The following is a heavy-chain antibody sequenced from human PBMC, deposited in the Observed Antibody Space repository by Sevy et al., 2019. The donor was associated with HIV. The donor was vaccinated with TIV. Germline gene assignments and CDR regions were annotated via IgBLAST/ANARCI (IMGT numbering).Heavy chain of an antibody. CDR1: GFTFSSYS. J-gene: IGHJ4*02. V-gene: IGHV3-21*01. CDR2: ISSSGSYI. CDR3: ATSTLYYDFWSGYSQPAFDY. D-gene: IGHD3-3*01. Sequence: GGSLRLSCAAFGFTFSSYSMTWVRQTPGKGLEWVSSISSSGSYIYYAHSLKGRFTISRDNAKNSLYLQMNSLRAEDTAVYYCATSTLYYDFWSGYSQPAFDYWGQGTLVTVSS.